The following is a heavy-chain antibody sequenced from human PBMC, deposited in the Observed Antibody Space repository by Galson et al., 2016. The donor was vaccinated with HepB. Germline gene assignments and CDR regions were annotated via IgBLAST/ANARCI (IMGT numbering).Heavy chain of an antibody. V-gene: IGHV1-18*04. CDR2: INPYSDNT. Sequence: SVKVSCKASGYTFTSYGLSWVRQAPGQGLEWMGWINPYSDNTNYAQKFQGRVAMTTDTSTSTAYMELRSLRSDDTAVYYCARGTVTPFHYYYYYMDVWGKGTTVTVSS. J-gene: IGHJ6*03. CDR1: GYTFTSYG. D-gene: IGHD4-17*01. CDR3: ARGTVTPFHYYYYYMDV.